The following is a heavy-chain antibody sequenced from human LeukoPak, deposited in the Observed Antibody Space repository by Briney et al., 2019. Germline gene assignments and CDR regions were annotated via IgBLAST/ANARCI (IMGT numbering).Heavy chain of an antibody. CDR2: IYPGDSDT. Sequence: GESLNISCKGSEYSFVCYWIGWVRQMPGKGLWWMWIIYPGDSDTRDRPSFQGQVTMPADKSISIAYLQWSDLKASDTAMYYCARGAVELVTTNAFDIWGQGTMVTVSS. J-gene: IGHJ3*02. CDR1: EYSFVCYW. V-gene: IGHV5-51*01. CDR3: ARGAVELVTTNAFDI. D-gene: IGHD5-24*01.